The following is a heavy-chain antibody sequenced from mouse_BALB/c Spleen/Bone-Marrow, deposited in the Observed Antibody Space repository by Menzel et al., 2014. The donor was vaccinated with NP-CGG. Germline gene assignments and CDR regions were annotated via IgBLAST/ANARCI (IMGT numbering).Heavy chain of an antibody. D-gene: IGHD2-3*01. CDR1: GFTINTYA. V-gene: IGHV10-1*02. J-gene: IGHJ3*01. CDR2: IRNKSNNYAT. Sequence: EVKLEESGGGLVQPKGSLKLSRAASGFTINTYAMNWVRQAPGKGLEWVARIRNKSNNYATYYGDSVKDRFTISRDDSQNMLYLQMNNLKTEDTAMYYCVRQRDGYYTLAYWGPGTLVTVSA. CDR3: VRQRDGYYTLAY.